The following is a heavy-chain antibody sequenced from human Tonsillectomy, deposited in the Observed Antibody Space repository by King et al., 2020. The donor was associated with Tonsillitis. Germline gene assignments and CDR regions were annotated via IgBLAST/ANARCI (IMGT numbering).Heavy chain of an antibody. V-gene: IGHV1-8*01. CDR1: GYTFTSYD. CDR2: MNPNSGNT. Sequence: QLQLVQSGAEVKKPGASVKVSCKASGYTFTSYDVNWVRQATGQGLEWMGWMNPNSGNTGYAQKFQGRDTMTRNTSISTAYMELSSLRSEDAAVYYCARVSLTYCSGTSCYAYYYYGMDVWGQGTTVTVSS. D-gene: IGHD2-2*01. J-gene: IGHJ6*02. CDR3: ARVSLTYCSGTSCYAYYYYGMDV.